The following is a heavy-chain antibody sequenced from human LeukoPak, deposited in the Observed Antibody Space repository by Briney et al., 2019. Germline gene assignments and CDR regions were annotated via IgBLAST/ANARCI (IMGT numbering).Heavy chain of an antibody. CDR3: ARDDDYLCLRYYYGMDV. J-gene: IGHJ6*02. CDR2: IRSSGSTI. V-gene: IGHV3-11*01. Sequence: PGGSLRLSCAASGLTFSDYYMSWIRQAPGKGLEWVSYIRSSGSTIYYADSVKGRFTISRDNAKNSLYLQMNSLRAEDTAVYYCARDDDYLCLRYYYGMDVWGQGTTVTVSS. D-gene: IGHD4-11*01. CDR1: GLTFSDYY.